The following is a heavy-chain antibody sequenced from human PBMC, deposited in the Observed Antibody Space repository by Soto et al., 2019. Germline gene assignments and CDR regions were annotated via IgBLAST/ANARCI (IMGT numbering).Heavy chain of an antibody. V-gene: IGHV1-69*01. D-gene: IGHD2-21*02. CDR1: GGTFSNYP. J-gene: IGHJ4*02. CDR3: ARGLYCGGGCYSHFDY. Sequence: VQLVQSGAEVKKPGSSVKVSCTASGGTFSNYPFIWVRQAPGQGLDWMGGIIPIFGTTDYGQRVQGRVTITADESTNTAYMELSSLRSDDTAVYYWARGLYCGGGCYSHFDYWGQGTVVTVSS. CDR2: IIPIFGTT.